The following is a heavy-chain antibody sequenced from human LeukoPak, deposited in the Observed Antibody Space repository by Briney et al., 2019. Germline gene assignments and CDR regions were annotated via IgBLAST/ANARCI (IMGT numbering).Heavy chain of an antibody. CDR1: GFTFSSYW. J-gene: IGHJ6*02. Sequence: PGGSLRLSCAASGFTFSSYWMNWVRQAPGKGLEWVSYISSSSSTIYYADSVKGRFTISRDNAKNSLYLQMNSLRAEDTAVYYCALGAIFGPIGMDVWGQGTTVTVSS. V-gene: IGHV3-48*01. D-gene: IGHD3-3*01. CDR3: ALGAIFGPIGMDV. CDR2: ISSSSSTI.